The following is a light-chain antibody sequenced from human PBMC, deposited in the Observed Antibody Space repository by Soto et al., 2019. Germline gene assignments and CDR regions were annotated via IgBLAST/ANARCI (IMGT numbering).Light chain of an antibody. CDR1: TSDVGGYNY. J-gene: IGLJ2*01. CDR2: EVS. V-gene: IGLV2-14*01. Sequence: QSALTQPASVSGSPGQSITISCTGTTSDVGGYNYVSWYQHHPGKAPKLMIYEVSNRPSGVSNRFAGSKSDNTASLTISGLQAEDEADYHCSSYTSSSTLLFGGGTKLTVL. CDR3: SSYTSSSTLL.